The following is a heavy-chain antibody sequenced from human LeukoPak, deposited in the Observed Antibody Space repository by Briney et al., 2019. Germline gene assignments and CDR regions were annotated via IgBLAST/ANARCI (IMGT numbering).Heavy chain of an antibody. CDR1: AFTSAGEG. CDR2: VGYNGSRA. Sequence: GGSLTLSCAGPAFTSAGEGMPLFRPPPSKGMERLAVVGYNGSRAFYAAYVKGRFPISRDNSKNTMSVQMDDLRAEDTAVYYCTRYNNEHFDYGGKGPRATVPS. D-gene: IGHD1-14*01. CDR3: TRYNNEHFDY. V-gene: IGHV3-33*01. J-gene: IGHJ4*02.